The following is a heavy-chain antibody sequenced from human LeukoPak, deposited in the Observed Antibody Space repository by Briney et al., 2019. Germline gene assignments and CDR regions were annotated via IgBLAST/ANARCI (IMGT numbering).Heavy chain of an antibody. J-gene: IGHJ4*02. CDR1: GYTFSSYA. CDR3: AKTLQLWPTGDY. Sequence: GGSLRLSCAASGYTFSSYAMSWVRQAPGKGLEWVSAISGSGGSTYYADSVKGRFTISRDNSKNTLYLQMNSLRAEDTAVYYCAKTLQLWPTGDYWGQGTLVTVSS. V-gene: IGHV3-23*01. CDR2: ISGSGGST. D-gene: IGHD5-18*01.